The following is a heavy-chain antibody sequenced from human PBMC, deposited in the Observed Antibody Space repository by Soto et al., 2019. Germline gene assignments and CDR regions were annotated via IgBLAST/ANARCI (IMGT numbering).Heavy chain of an antibody. V-gene: IGHV1-18*01. D-gene: IGHD2-2*01. CDR1: GYTFTSYG. CDR3: ARDTFQRLLPAATVYYYYYGMDV. Sequence: ASVKVSCKASGYTFTSYGISWVRQAPGQGLEWMGWISAYNGNTNYVQKLQGRVTMTTDTSTSTAYMELRSLRSDDTAVYYCARDTFQRLLPAATVYYYYYGMDVWGQGTTVTVSS. CDR2: ISAYNGNT. J-gene: IGHJ6*02.